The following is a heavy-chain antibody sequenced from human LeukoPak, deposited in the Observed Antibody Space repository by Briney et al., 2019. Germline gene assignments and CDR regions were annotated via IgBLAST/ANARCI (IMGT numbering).Heavy chain of an antibody. J-gene: IGHJ4*02. CDR3: AKDTSIGKYCTSGVCSPFDY. Sequence: SGGSLRLSCAGSGFTFSSYAMSWVRQAPGKGLEWVSAISDSGDYTYYADSVKGRFTISRDNSKNTLYLHVNSLRAEDTAVYYCAKDTSIGKYCTSGVCSPFDYWGQGTLATVSS. D-gene: IGHD2-8*01. CDR2: ISDSGDYT. CDR1: GFTFSSYA. V-gene: IGHV3-23*01.